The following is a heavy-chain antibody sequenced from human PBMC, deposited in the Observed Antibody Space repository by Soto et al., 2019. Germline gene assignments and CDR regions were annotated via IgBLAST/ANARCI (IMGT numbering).Heavy chain of an antibody. V-gene: IGHV1-46*03. J-gene: IGHJ4*02. D-gene: IGHD6-6*01. CDR2: INPNGGST. CDR3: TRGLASGDY. CDR1: GYIFTNFY. Sequence: QVQLVQPGAEVKKPGASVKFSCKASGYIFTNFYIHWVRQAPGQGLEWIGIINPNGGSTNYAQSCQGRVTMTRATSTSTVYMDLSSLRSEDTAVYYCTRGLASGDYWGQGTLITVSS.